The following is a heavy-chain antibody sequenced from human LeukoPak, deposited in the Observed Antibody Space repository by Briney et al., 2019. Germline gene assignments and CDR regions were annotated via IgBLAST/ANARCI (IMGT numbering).Heavy chain of an antibody. D-gene: IGHD2-2*01. J-gene: IGHJ6*02. Sequence: GGSLRLSCAASGYTFSSYAVSWVRQAPGKGLEWVSAISGSGGSTYYADSVKGRFTISRDNSKNTLYLQMNSLRAEDTAVYYCAKVRLDCSSTSCYPPFSNYGMDVWGQGTTVTVSS. V-gene: IGHV3-23*01. CDR2: ISGSGGST. CDR1: GYTFSSYA. CDR3: AKVRLDCSSTSCYPPFSNYGMDV.